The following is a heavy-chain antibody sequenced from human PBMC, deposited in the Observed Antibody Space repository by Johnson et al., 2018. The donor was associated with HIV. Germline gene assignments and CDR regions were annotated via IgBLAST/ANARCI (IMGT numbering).Heavy chain of an antibody. CDR1: GFTVTSTY. CDR3: AKDSDTFYFGSGDAFDI. D-gene: IGHD3-10*01. Sequence: VQLVESGGGLIQPGGSLRLSCAASGFTVTSTYMRWVRQAPGKGLEWVSVIYSGGNTNYVDSVKGRFTISRDNAKNTLYLQMNSLTTEDAALYYCAKDSDTFYFGSGDAFDIWGQGTLVTVSS. CDR2: IYSGGNT. V-gene: IGHV3-53*01. J-gene: IGHJ3*02.